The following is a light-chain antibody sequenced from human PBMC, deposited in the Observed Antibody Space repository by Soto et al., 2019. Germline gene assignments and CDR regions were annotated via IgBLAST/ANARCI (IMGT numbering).Light chain of an antibody. Sequence: QSVLTQPPSVSGAPGQRVTISCTGSSSNIGAGYDVHWYQQLPGTAPKLLIYGNSNRHSGVPDRFSGSKSGTSASLAITGLQAQDEADYYCQSYDNSLSGYVFGTGTKLTVL. CDR1: SSNIGAGYD. V-gene: IGLV1-40*01. CDR2: GNS. CDR3: QSYDNSLSGYV. J-gene: IGLJ1*01.